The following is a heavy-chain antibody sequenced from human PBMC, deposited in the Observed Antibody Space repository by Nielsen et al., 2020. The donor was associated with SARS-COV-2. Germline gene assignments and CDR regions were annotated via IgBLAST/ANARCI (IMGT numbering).Heavy chain of an antibody. D-gene: IGHD2-15*01. CDR1: GGSFSGYY. J-gene: IGHJ5*02. V-gene: IGHV4-34*01. CDR3: ARAQGSGSAFGFDP. CDR2: INHSGST. Sequence: SETLSLTCAVYGGSFSGYYWSWIRQPPGKGLEWIGEINHSGSTNYNPSLKSRVTISVDTSKNQFSLQLNSVTPEDTAVYYCARAQGSGSAFGFDPWGQGTLVTVSS.